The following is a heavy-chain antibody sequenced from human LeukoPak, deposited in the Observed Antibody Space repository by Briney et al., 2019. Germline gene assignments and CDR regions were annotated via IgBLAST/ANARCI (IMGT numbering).Heavy chain of an antibody. Sequence: SETLSLTCTVSSGSISSYYWSWIRQPPGKGLEWIGYIYYSGSTNYNPSLKSRVTISVDTSKNQFSLKLSSVTAADTAVYYCARGPTQFDYWGQGTLVTVSS. CDR1: SGSISSYY. V-gene: IGHV4-59*01. CDR3: ARGPTQFDY. CDR2: IYYSGST. J-gene: IGHJ4*02.